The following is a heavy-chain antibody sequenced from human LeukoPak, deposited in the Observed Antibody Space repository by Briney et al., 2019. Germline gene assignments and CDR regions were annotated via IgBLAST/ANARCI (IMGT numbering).Heavy chain of an antibody. CDR1: GGSIDSYF. CDR2: IYYSGST. J-gene: IGHJ2*01. Sequence: SETLSLTCSVSGGSIDSYFWSWIRQPPGKGLEWIGYIYYSGSTNYNPSLKSRVTISVDTSKNQFSLKLSSVTAADTAVYYCARAYSSSWLQNHWYSDLWGRGTLVTVSS. CDR3: ARAYSSSWLQNHWYSDL. V-gene: IGHV4-59*01. D-gene: IGHD6-13*01.